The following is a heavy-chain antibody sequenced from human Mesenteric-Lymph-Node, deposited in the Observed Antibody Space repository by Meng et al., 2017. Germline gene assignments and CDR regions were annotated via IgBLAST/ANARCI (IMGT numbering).Heavy chain of an antibody. V-gene: IGHV1-69*06. Sequence: SVKVSCKASGGTFSSYAISWVRQAPGQGLEWMGGIIPIFGTANYAQKFQGRVTITADKSTSTAYMELSSLRSEDTAVYYCERAPITIAVAETDYWYFDLWGRGTLVTVSS. J-gene: IGHJ2*01. CDR1: GGTFSSYA. D-gene: IGHD6-19*01. CDR3: ERAPITIAVAETDYWYFDL. CDR2: IIPIFGTA.